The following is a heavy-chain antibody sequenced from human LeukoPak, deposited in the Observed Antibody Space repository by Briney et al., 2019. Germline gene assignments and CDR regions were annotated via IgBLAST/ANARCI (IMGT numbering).Heavy chain of an antibody. Sequence: GGSLRLSCAASGFTFSSYAMTWVRQAPGKGLEWVSAISGSGGSTYYADSVKGRFTISRDNSKNTLYLQMNSLRAEDTAVYYCYIPYYDTSAYKGYWGQGTLVAVTS. D-gene: IGHD3-22*01. CDR1: GFTFSSYA. CDR2: ISGSGGST. CDR3: YIPYYDTSAYKGY. V-gene: IGHV3-23*01. J-gene: IGHJ4*02.